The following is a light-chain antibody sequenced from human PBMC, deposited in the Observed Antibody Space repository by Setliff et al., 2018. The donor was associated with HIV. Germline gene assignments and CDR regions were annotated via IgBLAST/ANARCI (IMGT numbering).Light chain of an antibody. J-gene: IGLJ2*01. CDR3: CSYAGNVI. Sequence: QSALAQPASVSGSPGQSITISCTGTSSDVGGSNYVSWYQQHPGKAPKLMIYEVSNRPSWVSNRFSGSKSGSTAPLTISGLQAEDEADYFCCSYAGNVIFGGGTKVTVL. CDR2: EVS. CDR1: SSDVGGSNY. V-gene: IGLV2-14*01.